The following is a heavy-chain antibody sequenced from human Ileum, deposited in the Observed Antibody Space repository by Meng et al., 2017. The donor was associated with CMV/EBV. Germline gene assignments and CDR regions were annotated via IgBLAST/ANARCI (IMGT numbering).Heavy chain of an antibody. CDR3: AKVRSSSSTNDAFDV. CDR1: GFTLNTYG. D-gene: IGHD6-6*01. CDR2: IWYDGSVR. J-gene: IGHJ3*01. Sequence: GESLKISCAASGFTLNTYGIHWVRQAPGKGLEWVAFIWYDGSVRDFLYSVRGRFTISRDSSKNTLYLQMNYLRTEDTAVYYCAKVRSSSSTNDAFDVWGQGTLVTVSS. V-gene: IGHV3-30*02.